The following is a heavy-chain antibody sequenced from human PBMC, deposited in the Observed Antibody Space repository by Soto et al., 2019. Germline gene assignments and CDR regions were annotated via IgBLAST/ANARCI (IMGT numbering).Heavy chain of an antibody. D-gene: IGHD3-16*01. Sequence: QVQLVESGGGLVKPGGSLRLSCAASGFTFSDYYMSWIRQAPGKGLEWVSYISSSGSTIYYADSVKGRFTISRDNAKHYRDLQLNSLRAEDTAVYYCGRGYGGNSVIWGPHGDYWGQGTLVTVSS. V-gene: IGHV3-11*01. CDR1: GFTFSDYY. CDR2: ISSSGSTI. J-gene: IGHJ4*02. CDR3: GRGYGGNSVIWGPHGDY.